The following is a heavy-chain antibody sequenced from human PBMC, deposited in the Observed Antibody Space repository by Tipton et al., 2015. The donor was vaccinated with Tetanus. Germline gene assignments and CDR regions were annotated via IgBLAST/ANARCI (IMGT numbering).Heavy chain of an antibody. CDR3: VRDGGSRGWLAY. CDR2: MYSGGDT. J-gene: IGHJ4*02. D-gene: IGHD6-19*01. CDR1: GFIVSSHY. V-gene: IGHV3-53*01. Sequence: SLRLSCVASGFIVSSHYMSWVRQAPGKGLEWVSVMYSGGDTYYVDSVKGRFSISSDNAKNALYLQMNSLRVEDTAVYYCVRDGGSRGWLAYWGQGTLGTVSS.